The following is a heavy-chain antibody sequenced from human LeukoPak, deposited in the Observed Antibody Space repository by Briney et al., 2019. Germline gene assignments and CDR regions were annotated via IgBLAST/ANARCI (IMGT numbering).Heavy chain of an antibody. CDR1: GFTFSSYG. J-gene: IGHJ6*03. CDR3: AREGYYFYYLDV. CDR2: ISGRRDST. Sequence: GGSLRLSCAASGFTFSSYGMSWVRQAPGKGLEWVSTISGRRDSTSYADSVKGRFTISRDNSKNSLYLQMNSLRAEDTAVYYCAREGYYFYYLDVWGKGTTVTISS. V-gene: IGHV3-23*01.